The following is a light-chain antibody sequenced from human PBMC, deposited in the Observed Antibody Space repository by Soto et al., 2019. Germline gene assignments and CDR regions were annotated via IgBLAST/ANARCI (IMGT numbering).Light chain of an antibody. CDR3: SSYAGGIKGV. CDR1: SSDVGGYNF. CDR2: EVS. J-gene: IGLJ3*02. Sequence: QSALTQPPSASGSPGQSVTISCTGTSSDVGGYNFVSWYQQHPGKAPKFVIYEVSKRPSGVPDRFSGSKSGNTASLTVSGLQAEDEADYYCSSYAGGIKGVFGGGTKLTVL. V-gene: IGLV2-8*01.